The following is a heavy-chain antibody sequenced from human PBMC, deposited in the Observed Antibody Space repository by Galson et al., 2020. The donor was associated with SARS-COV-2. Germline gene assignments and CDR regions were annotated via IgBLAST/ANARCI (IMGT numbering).Heavy chain of an antibody. Sequence: SETLSLTCAVYGGSFSGYYWSWIRQPPGKGLEWIGEINHSGSTNYNPSLQSRVTISVDTSKNQFSLKLSSVTAADTAVYYCARGRIAAAGLQDYYYYGMDVWGQGTTVTVSS. CDR2: INHSGST. J-gene: IGHJ6*02. CDR1: GGSFSGYY. D-gene: IGHD6-13*01. V-gene: IGHV4-34*01. CDR3: ARGRIAAAGLQDYYYYGMDV.